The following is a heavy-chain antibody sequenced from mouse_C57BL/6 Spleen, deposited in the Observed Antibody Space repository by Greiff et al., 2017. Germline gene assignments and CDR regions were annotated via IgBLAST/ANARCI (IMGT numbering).Heavy chain of an antibody. CDR2: IRLKSDNYAT. CDR1: GFTFSNYW. J-gene: IGHJ2*01. CDR3: AGGAGLY. D-gene: IGHD3-3*01. Sequence: DVMLVESGGGLVQPGGSMKLSCVASGFTFSNYWMNWVRQSPEKGLEWVAQIRLKSDNYATHYAESVKGRFTISRDESKSSVYLQMNTLRAEDTGIYYVAGGAGLYWGQGTTLTVSS. V-gene: IGHV6-3*01.